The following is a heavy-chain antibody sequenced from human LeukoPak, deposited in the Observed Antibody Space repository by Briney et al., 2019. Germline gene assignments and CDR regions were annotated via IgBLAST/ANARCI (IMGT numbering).Heavy chain of an antibody. CDR2: IYYSGST. V-gene: IGHV4-59*01. Sequence: SETLSLTCTVSGGSISSYYWSWIRQPPGKGLEGIGYIYYSGSTNYNPALKSRVTISVDTSKNQFSLKLSSVTAADTAVYYCARTGPRQLIDYWGQGTLVTVSS. D-gene: IGHD6-19*01. J-gene: IGHJ4*02. CDR3: ARTGPRQLIDY. CDR1: GGSISSYY.